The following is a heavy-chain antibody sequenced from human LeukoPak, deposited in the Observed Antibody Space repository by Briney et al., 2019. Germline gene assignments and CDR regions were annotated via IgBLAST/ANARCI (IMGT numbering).Heavy chain of an antibody. CDR1: GYSISSGYY. J-gene: IGHJ5*02. CDR2: IYHSGST. Sequence: PSETLSLTCAVSGYSISSGYYWGWIRQPPGKGLEWIGSIYHSGSTYYNPSLKSRVTISVDTSKNQFSLKLSSVTAADTAVYYCARLISSPAYCSSTSCQWWFDPWGQGTLVTVSS. D-gene: IGHD2-2*01. CDR3: ARLISSPAYCSSTSCQWWFDP. V-gene: IGHV4-38-2*01.